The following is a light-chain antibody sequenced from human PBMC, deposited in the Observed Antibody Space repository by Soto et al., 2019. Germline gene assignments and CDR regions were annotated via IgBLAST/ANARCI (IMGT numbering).Light chain of an antibody. Sequence: IQLTQSPSSLSASVGDRVTITCRASQGISSYLAWYQQKPGKAPKLLIYAASTLQSAVPSRFSGSGSGTDLTLTIRSLQPKDLATYYFQQRNSYVYTFGQGTKLQIK. CDR3: QQRNSYVYT. CDR1: QGISSY. V-gene: IGKV1-9*01. J-gene: IGKJ2*01. CDR2: AAS.